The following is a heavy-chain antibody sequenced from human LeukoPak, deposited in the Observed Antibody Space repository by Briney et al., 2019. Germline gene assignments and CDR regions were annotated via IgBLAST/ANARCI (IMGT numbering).Heavy chain of an antibody. CDR1: SASISSNY. D-gene: IGHD3-10*01. V-gene: IGHV4-59*08. CDR3: ARQRHSGGSADWFDP. CDR2: IHYTGTT. J-gene: IGHJ5*02. Sequence: SETLSLTCTVSSASISSNYWTWIRQPPGKGLEWIGYIHYTGTTNYNPSLKSRVTISVDTSKTQFSLKLSSVTAADTAVYYCARQRHSGGSADWFDPWGQGTLVTVSS.